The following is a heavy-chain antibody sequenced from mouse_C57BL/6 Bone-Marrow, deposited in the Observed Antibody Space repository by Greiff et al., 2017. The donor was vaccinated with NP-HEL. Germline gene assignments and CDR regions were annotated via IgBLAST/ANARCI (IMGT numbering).Heavy chain of an antibody. CDR1: GFNIKDDY. V-gene: IGHV14-4*01. J-gene: IGHJ3*01. CDR3: TTLYSNYGFAY. Sequence: VQLKESGAELVRPGASVKLSCTASGFNIKDDYMHWVKQRPEQGLEWIGWIDPENGDTEYASKFQGKATITADTSSNTAYLQLSSLTSEDTAVYYCTTLYSNYGFAYWGQGTLVTVSA. CDR2: IDPENGDT. D-gene: IGHD2-5*01.